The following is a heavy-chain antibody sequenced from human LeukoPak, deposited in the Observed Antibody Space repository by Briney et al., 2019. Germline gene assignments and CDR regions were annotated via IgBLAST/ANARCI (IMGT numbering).Heavy chain of an antibody. CDR3: ASARNFDY. J-gene: IGHJ4*02. V-gene: IGHV4-34*01. CDR2: INHSGST. CDR1: GGSFSGYY. Sequence: SETLSLTCAVYGGSFSGYYWSWIRQPPGKGLEWIGEINHSGSTNYNPSLKSRVTISVDTSKNQFSLKLSSVTAADTAVYYCASARNFDYWGQGTLVTVSP.